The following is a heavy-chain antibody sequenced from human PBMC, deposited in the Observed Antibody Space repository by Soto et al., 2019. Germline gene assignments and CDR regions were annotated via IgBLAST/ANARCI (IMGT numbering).Heavy chain of an antibody. J-gene: IGHJ5*02. CDR1: GGSISSYY. CDR3: ARDRGCSGGSCYSGSWFEP. V-gene: IGHV4-59*01. Sequence: ASETLSLTCTVSGGSISSYYWSWIRQPPGKGLEWIGYIYYSGSTNYNPSLKSRVTISVDTSKNQFSLKLSSVTAADTAVYYCARDRGCSGGSCYSGSWFEPWGQGTLVTVSS. CDR2: IYYSGST. D-gene: IGHD2-15*01.